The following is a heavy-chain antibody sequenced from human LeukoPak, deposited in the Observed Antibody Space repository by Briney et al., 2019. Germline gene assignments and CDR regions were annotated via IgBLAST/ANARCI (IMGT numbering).Heavy chain of an antibody. J-gene: IGHJ6*02. CDR2: IIPIFGTA. D-gene: IGHD3-22*01. Sequence: GASVKVSCKASGGTFISYAISWVRQAPGQGLEWMGGIIPIFGTANYAQKFQGRVTITADESTSTAYMELSSLRSEDTAVYYCARDRVTYYYDSSSNYGMDVWGQGTTVTVSS. V-gene: IGHV1-69*13. CDR3: ARDRVTYYYDSSSNYGMDV. CDR1: GGTFISYA.